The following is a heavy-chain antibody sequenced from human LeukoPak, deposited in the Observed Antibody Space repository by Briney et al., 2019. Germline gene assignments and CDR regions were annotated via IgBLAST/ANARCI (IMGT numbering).Heavy chain of an antibody. J-gene: IGHJ4*02. V-gene: IGHV1-2*02. CDR1: GYTFTSYG. CDR2: INPNSGGT. Sequence: ASVTVSCKASGYTFTSYGISWVRQAPGQGLEWMGWINPNSGGTNYAQKFQGRVTMTRDTSISTAYMELSRLRSDDTAVYYCARGYSSGSVRWGQGTLVTVSS. CDR3: ARGYSSGSVR. D-gene: IGHD6-19*01.